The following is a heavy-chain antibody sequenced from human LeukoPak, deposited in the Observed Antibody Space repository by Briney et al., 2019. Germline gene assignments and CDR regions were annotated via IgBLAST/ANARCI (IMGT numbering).Heavy chain of an antibody. D-gene: IGHD2-2*02. CDR1: GFTFSSYG. Sequence: GGSLRLSCAASGFTFSSYGMHWVRQAPGKGLEWVAFIRYDGSNKYYADSVKGRFTISRDNSKNTLYLQMYSLRAEDTAVYYCAKGAPVYCSSTSCYTTRFDYWGQGTLVTVSS. V-gene: IGHV3-30*02. J-gene: IGHJ4*02. CDR3: AKGAPVYCSSTSCYTTRFDY. CDR2: IRYDGSNK.